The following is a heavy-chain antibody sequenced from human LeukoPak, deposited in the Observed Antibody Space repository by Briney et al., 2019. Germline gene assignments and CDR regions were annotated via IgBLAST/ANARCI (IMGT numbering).Heavy chain of an antibody. CDR2: ISAYNGNT. CDR3: ARDQIEGCDSSGYDFDY. CDR1: GYTFTSYG. J-gene: IGHJ4*02. V-gene: IGHV1-18*01. Sequence: ASVKVSCKASGYTFTSYGISWVRQAPGQGLEWMGWISAYNGNTNYAQKLQGRVTMTTDTSTSTAYMELRSLRSDDTAVYYCARDQIEGCDSSGYDFDYWGQGTLVTVSS. D-gene: IGHD3-22*01.